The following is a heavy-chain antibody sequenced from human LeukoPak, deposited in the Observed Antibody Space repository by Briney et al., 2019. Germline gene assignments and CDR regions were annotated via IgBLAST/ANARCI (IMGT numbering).Heavy chain of an antibody. CDR3: ARRYYYDSSGFDY. D-gene: IGHD3-22*01. V-gene: IGHV4-4*02. Sequence: PSETLSLTCAVSGGSISSSNWWSWVRQPPGKGLEWIGETYHSGSTNYNPSLKSRITISVDKSKNQFSLKLSSVTAADTAVYYCARRYYYDSSGFDYWGQGTLVTVSS. J-gene: IGHJ4*02. CDR2: TYHSGST. CDR1: GGSISSSNW.